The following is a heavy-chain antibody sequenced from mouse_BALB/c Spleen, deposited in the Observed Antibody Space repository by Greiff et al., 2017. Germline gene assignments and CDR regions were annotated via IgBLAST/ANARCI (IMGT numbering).Heavy chain of an antibody. CDR1: GFTFTDYY. J-gene: IGHJ4*01. CDR2: IRNKANGYTT. D-gene: IGHD2-1*01. CDR3: ARGDYYGNPYAMDY. Sequence: DVMLVESGGGLVQPGGSLRLSCATSGFTFTDYYMSWVRQPPGKALEWLGFIRNKANGYTTEYSASVKGRFTISRDNSQSILYLQMNTLRAEDSATYYCARGDYYGNPYAMDYWGQGTSVTVSS. V-gene: IGHV7-3*02.